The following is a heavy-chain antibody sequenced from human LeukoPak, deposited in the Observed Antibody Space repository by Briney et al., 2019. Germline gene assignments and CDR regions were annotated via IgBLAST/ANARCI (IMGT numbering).Heavy chain of an antibody. J-gene: IGHJ4*02. CDR2: ISDSGDYT. V-gene: IGHV3-23*01. Sequence: GGSLRLSCAVSGFTFRSYGMGWVRQAPGKGREWVSGISDSGDYTYYADSVKGRSATSRDNSENTLNLQLNSLRAEQTAVYYGGRFRYSAVCPGGCDHGGQRPLVTVSS. CDR3: GRFRYSAVCPGGCDH. CDR1: GFTFRSYG. D-gene: IGHD3-10*02.